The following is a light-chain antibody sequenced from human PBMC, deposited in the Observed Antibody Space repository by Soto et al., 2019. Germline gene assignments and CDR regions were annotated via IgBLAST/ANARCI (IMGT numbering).Light chain of an antibody. J-gene: IGKJ4*01. CDR3: QQSITAPLT. CDR2: VAS. CDR1: QTITNY. Sequence: DIQMTQSPSSLSASVGDRVTITCRASQTITNYLIWYQQNPGKAPNVLIYVASTLQSGVPSRFSGSGSGTECTLTITNLQPEQAETYLCQQSITAPLTFGGGTRVEI. V-gene: IGKV1-39*01.